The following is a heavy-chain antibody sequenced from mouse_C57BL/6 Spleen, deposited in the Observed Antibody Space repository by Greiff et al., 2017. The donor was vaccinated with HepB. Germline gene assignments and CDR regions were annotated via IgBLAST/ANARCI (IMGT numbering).Heavy chain of an antibody. CDR2: IYPGNGDT. Sequence: QVQLKESGAELVRPGASVKMSCKASGYTFTSYNMHWVKQTPRQGLEWIGAIYPGNGDTSYNQKFKGKSTLTVDKSSSTAYMQLSSLTSEDSAVYYCARRTYDGYYDYWGQGTTLTVAS. CDR3: ARRTYDGYYDY. CDR1: GYTFTSYN. V-gene: IGHV1-12*01. D-gene: IGHD2-3*01. J-gene: IGHJ2*01.